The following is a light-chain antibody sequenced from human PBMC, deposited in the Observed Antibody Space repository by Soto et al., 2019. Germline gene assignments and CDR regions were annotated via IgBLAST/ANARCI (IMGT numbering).Light chain of an antibody. CDR2: DDS. J-gene: IGKJ1*01. CDR1: HTISHL. Sequence: DIQMTQSPSTLSASVGDRVTITCTASHTISHLLDWYQQKPGKAPNLLIYDDSNLEPGVPPRFSGSCSGTDFTLTISRLQPDDFAACYCQQYTGKSPWTFGEGTKVDI. V-gene: IGKV1-5*01. CDR3: QQYTGKSPWT.